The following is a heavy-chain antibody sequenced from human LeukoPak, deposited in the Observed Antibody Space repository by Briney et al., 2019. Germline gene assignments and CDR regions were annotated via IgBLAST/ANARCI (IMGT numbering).Heavy chain of an antibody. V-gene: IGHV1-18*01. Sequence: ASVKVSCKASGYTFTSYDINWVRQATGQGLEWMGWISAYNGNTNYAQKLQGRVTMTTDTSTSTAYMELRSLRSDDTAVYYCARDLEWYFDYWGQGTLVTVSS. J-gene: IGHJ4*02. CDR1: GYTFTSYD. CDR3: ARDLEWYFDY. D-gene: IGHD3-3*01. CDR2: ISAYNGNT.